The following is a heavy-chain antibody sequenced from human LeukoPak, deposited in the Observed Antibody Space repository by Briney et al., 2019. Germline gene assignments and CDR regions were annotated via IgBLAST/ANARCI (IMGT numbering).Heavy chain of an antibody. CDR3: ARKNPGPLAAARGYYYHYMDV. J-gene: IGHJ6*03. CDR1: GFTFSSYE. V-gene: IGHV3-48*03. Sequence: GGSLRLSCAASGFTFSSYEMNWVRQAPGKGLEWVSYISSSGSTIYYADSVKGRFTISRDNAKNSLYLQMNSLRAEDTAVYYCARKNPGPLAAARGYYYHYMDVWGKGTTVTISS. CDR2: ISSSGSTI. D-gene: IGHD6-13*01.